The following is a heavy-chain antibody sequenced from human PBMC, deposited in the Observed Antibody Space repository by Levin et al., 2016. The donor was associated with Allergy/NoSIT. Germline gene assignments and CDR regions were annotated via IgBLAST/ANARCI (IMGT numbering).Heavy chain of an antibody. D-gene: IGHD6-6*01. CDR2: ISAYNGNT. CDR3: AVGIAARAEYFQH. J-gene: IGHJ1*01. V-gene: IGHV1-18*01. Sequence: WVRQAPGQGLEWMGWISAYNGNTNYAQKLQGRVTMTTDTSTSTAYMELRSLRSDDTAVYYCAVGIAARAEYFQHWGQGTLVTVSS.